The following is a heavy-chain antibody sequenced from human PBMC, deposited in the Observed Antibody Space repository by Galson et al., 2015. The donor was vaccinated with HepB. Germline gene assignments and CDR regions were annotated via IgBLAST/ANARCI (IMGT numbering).Heavy chain of an antibody. J-gene: IGHJ4*02. D-gene: IGHD2-21*01. V-gene: IGHV3-15*01. CDR2: IRSDAHGGTA. Sequence: SLRLSCAASGFSLSNTWMSWVRQAPGKGLEWVGRIRSDAHGGTADYAAPVKGRFTISRDDSRNTLYLQMNSLTTEDTGVCHCVSLWSFWGQGTLVTVSS. CDR1: GFSLSNTW. CDR3: VSLWSF.